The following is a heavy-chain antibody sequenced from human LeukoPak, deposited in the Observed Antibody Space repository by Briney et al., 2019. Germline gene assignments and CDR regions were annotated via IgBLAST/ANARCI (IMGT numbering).Heavy chain of an antibody. D-gene: IGHD1-20*01. J-gene: IGHJ4*02. CDR3: TRAQMGGNWNDPIDY. CDR1: GFTFSGSA. V-gene: IGHV3-73*01. Sequence: GGSLRLSCAASGFTFSGSAMHWVRQASGKGLEWVGRIRSKANSYATAYAASVKGRFTISRNDSKNTAYLQMNSLKTEDTAVYYCTRAQMGGNWNDPIDYWGQGTLVTVSS. CDR2: IRSKANSYAT.